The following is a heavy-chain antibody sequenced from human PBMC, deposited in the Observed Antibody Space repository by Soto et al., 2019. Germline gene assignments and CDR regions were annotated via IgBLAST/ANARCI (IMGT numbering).Heavy chain of an antibody. D-gene: IGHD3-16*02. CDR3: ARGKGLRYLVDY. J-gene: IGHJ4*02. V-gene: IGHV1-69*02. CDR1: GGTFSSYT. Sequence: SVKVSCKASGGTFSSYTISWVRQAPGQGLEWMGRIIPILGIANYAQKFQGRVTMTTDTSTSTAYMELRSLRSDDTAVYYCARGKGLRYLVDYWGQGTLVTVSS. CDR2: IIPILGIA.